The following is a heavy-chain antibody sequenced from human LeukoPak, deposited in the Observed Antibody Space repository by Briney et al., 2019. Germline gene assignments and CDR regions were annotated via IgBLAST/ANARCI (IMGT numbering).Heavy chain of an antibody. Sequence: GRSLRLSCAASGFTVSSNYMSWASQAPGKGLEWVSVIYSGGSTYYADSVKGRFTISRDNSKNTLYLQMNSLRAEDTAVYYCARVGMATVDYWGQGTLVTVSS. J-gene: IGHJ4*02. CDR2: IYSGGST. CDR3: ARVGMATVDY. D-gene: IGHD5-24*01. CDR1: GFTVSSNY. V-gene: IGHV3-66*02.